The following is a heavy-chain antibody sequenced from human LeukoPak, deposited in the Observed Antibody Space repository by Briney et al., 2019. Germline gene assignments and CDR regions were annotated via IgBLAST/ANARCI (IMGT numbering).Heavy chain of an antibody. Sequence: GGSLRLSCAASGFTFSSYGMHWVRQAPGKGLEWVAVIWYDGSNKYYADSVKGRFTISRDDSKNTLYLQMNSLRAEDTAVYYCAKEGDVDTAMVTRYGMDVWGQGTTVTVSS. CDR2: IWYDGSNK. CDR3: AKEGDVDTAMVTRYGMDV. D-gene: IGHD5-18*01. CDR1: GFTFSSYG. J-gene: IGHJ6*02. V-gene: IGHV3-33*06.